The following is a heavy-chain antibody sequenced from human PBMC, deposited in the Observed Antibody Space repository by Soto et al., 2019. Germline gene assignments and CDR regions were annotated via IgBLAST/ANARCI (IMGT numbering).Heavy chain of an antibody. Sequence: EVQVLESGGGLVQPGGSLRLSCAASGFTFSSYAMSWVRQAPGKGLEWVSGVSGSGGSTYYADSVKGRFTISRDNSKNTMYLQMSSLRAEDTAVYYCAKGKSDRGYGTFDYWGQGTLVTVSS. D-gene: IGHD5-12*01. CDR1: GFTFSSYA. CDR3: AKGKSDRGYGTFDY. J-gene: IGHJ4*02. CDR2: VSGSGGST. V-gene: IGHV3-23*01.